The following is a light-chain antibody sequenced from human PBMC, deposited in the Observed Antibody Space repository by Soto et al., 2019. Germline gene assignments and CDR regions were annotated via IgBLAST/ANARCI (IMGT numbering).Light chain of an antibody. Sequence: QSVLTQPPSASGTPGQRVTLSCSGSGSSIGTNTVNWYRQRPGTAPKLLIYGNNQRPSGVPDRFSGSKSGTSASLAISGLPSEDEADYYCAAWDGSLNNVLFGGGTKLTVL. J-gene: IGLJ2*01. CDR1: GSSIGTNT. V-gene: IGLV1-44*01. CDR2: GNN. CDR3: AAWDGSLNNVL.